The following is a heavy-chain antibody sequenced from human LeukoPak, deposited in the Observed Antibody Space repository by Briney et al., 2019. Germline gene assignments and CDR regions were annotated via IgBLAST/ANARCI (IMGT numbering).Heavy chain of an antibody. CDR1: GGSFGGYY. J-gene: IGHJ4*02. D-gene: IGHD1-26*01. CDR3: ARKELRRYFDY. CDR2: INHSGST. Sequence: PSETLSLTCAVYGGSFGGYYWSWIRQPPGKGLEWIGEINHSGSTNYNPSLKSRVTISVDTSKNQFSLKLSSVTAADTAVYYCARKELRRYFDYWGQGTLVTVSS. V-gene: IGHV4-34*01.